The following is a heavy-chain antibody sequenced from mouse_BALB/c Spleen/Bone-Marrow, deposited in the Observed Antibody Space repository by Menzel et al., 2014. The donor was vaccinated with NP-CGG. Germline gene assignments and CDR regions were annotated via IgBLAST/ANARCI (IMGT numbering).Heavy chain of an antibody. D-gene: IGHD1-1*02. CDR1: GDSITSGY. J-gene: IGHJ3*01. Sequence: EVKLQESGPSLVKPSQTLSLPCSVTGDSITSGYWNWIRKFPGNKLEYMGYISYSGSTYYNPSLKSRISITRDTSKNQYYLQLNSVTTEDTATYYCARGRAMGFAYWGQGTLVTVSA. CDR2: ISYSGST. V-gene: IGHV3-8*02. CDR3: ARGRAMGFAY.